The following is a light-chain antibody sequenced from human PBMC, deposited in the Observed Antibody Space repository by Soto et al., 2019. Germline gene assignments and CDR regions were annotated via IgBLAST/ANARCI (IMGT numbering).Light chain of an antibody. V-gene: IGKV1-39*01. CDR2: AXF. CDR1: QSISFS. J-gene: IGKJ5*01. CDR3: QQSYTTTIT. Sequence: DIQMTQSPSSLPASVGDRVTIPXRASQSISFSFNWYQQEPGXAPKXXXDAXFSLPSGGPSRLSGSGSGTDFTLTISSLQPDYFVTYYCQQSYTTTITFGQGTRLDIK.